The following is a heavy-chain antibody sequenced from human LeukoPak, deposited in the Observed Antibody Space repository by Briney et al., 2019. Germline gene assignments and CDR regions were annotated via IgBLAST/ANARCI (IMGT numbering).Heavy chain of an antibody. Sequence: PSETLSLTCTVSGYSIGSGYYWGWIRQPPGKGLEWIGSIYHSGRTSYSPSLNSRVTISVDTSKTQFSLKVSSVTAADTAVYYCARGPSYYESGSYYNSWGQGILVTVSS. D-gene: IGHD3-10*01. V-gene: IGHV4-38-2*02. J-gene: IGHJ4*02. CDR3: ARGPSYYESGSYYNS. CDR1: GYSIGSGYY. CDR2: IYHSGRT.